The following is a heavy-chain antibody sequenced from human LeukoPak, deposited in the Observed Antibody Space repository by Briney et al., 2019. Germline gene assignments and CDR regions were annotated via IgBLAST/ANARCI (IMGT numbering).Heavy chain of an antibody. Sequence: SQTLSLTCTVSGGSISSSGYYWSWIRQPAGKGLEWIGRIYTSGSTNYNPSLKSRLTISVDTSKNQFSLKLSSVTAADTAIYCCATYYYDSSDYQDYWGQGTLVTVSS. V-gene: IGHV4-61*02. CDR1: GGSISSSGYY. J-gene: IGHJ4*02. D-gene: IGHD3-22*01. CDR2: IYTSGST. CDR3: ATYYYDSSDYQDY.